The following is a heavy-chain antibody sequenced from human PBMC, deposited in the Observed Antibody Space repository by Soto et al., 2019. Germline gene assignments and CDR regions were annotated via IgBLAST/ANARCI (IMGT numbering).Heavy chain of an antibody. V-gene: IGHV3-30-3*01. CDR2: ISYDGSNK. Sequence: GSLRLSCVASGFTFSNYALNWVRQAPGKGLEWVAVISYDGSNKYYADSVKGRITSSRDNSRNTLSLPMNNLRAEDTAMYYCARDPENNYGSLDYWGQGTLVTVSS. J-gene: IGHJ4*02. D-gene: IGHD4-17*01. CDR1: GFTFSNYA. CDR3: ARDPENNYGSLDY.